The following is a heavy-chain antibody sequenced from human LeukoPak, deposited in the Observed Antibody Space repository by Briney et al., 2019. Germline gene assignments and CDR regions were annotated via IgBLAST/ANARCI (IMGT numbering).Heavy chain of an antibody. V-gene: IGHV4-31*03. CDR3: ASWYDTLDGRFDP. CDR1: GGSISSGGYY. D-gene: IGHD3-9*01. J-gene: IGHJ5*02. CDR2: IYYSGST. Sequence: PSQTLSLTCTVPGGSISSGGYYWSWIRQHPGKGLEWIGYIYYSGSTYYNPSLKSRVTISVDTSKNQFSLKLSSVTAADTAVYYCASWYDTLDGRFDPWGQGTRVTVSS.